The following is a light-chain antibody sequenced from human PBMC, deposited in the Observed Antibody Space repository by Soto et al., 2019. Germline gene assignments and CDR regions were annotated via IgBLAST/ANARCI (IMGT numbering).Light chain of an antibody. J-gene: IGKJ1*01. V-gene: IGKV3-15*01. CDR2: GAS. CDR1: QSVSSN. Sequence: EIVMTQSPATLSVFPGERATLSCRASQSVSSNLAWYQHKPGQAPRLLIFGASTRATGVPVRFSGSGSGRQCTLTLSSLQSEDFAVYYCHQYNDGPGGTFGQGTKVGIK. CDR3: HQYNDGPGGT.